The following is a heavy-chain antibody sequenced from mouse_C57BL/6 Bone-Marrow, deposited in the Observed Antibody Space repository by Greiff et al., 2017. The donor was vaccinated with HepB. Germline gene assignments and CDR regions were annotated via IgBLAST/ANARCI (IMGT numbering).Heavy chain of an antibody. V-gene: IGHV5-12*01. CDR2: ISNGGGST. CDR3: ARHEGNLWYDSFAY. D-gene: IGHD2-4*01. J-gene: IGHJ3*01. Sequence: DVMLVESGGGLVQPGGSLKLSCAASGFTFSDYYMYWVRQTPEKRLEWVAYISNGGGSTYYPDTVKGRFTISRDNAKNTLYLQMSRLKSEDTAMYYCARHEGNLWYDSFAYWGQGTLVTVSA. CDR1: GFTFSDYY.